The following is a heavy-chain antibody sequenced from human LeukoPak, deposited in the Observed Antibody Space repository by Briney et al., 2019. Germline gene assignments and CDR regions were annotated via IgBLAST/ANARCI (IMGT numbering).Heavy chain of an antibody. V-gene: IGHV4-34*01. Sequence: SETLSLTCAVYGGSFSGYYWSWIRQPPGKGLEWIGEINHSGSTNYNPPLKSRVTISVDTSKNQFSLKLSSVTAADTAVYYCARDPTFSSGLNWFDPWGQGTLVTVSS. CDR3: ARDPTFSSGLNWFDP. CDR1: GGSFSGYY. J-gene: IGHJ5*02. D-gene: IGHD6-19*01. CDR2: INHSGST.